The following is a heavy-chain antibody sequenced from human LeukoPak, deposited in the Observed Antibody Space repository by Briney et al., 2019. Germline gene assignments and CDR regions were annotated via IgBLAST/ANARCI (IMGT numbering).Heavy chain of an antibody. J-gene: IGHJ5*02. CDR1: GFTFSSYA. CDR2: ISYDGSNK. V-gene: IGHV3-30*04. D-gene: IGHD3-22*01. Sequence: PARSLRLSGAASGFTFSSYAMHWVRQAPGKGLEWVAVISYDGSNKYYADSVKGRFTISRDNSKNTLYLQMNSLRAEDTAVYYCARGYYYDSSGDQFDPWGQGTLVTVSS. CDR3: ARGYYYDSSGDQFDP.